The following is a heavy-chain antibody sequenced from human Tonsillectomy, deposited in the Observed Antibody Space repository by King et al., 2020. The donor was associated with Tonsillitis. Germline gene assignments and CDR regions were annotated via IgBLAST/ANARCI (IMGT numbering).Heavy chain of an antibody. CDR2: INTTSSSI. D-gene: IGHD4-11*01. CDR1: GFTLSSYN. CDR3: ARTTVRTLGDGMDV. V-gene: IGHV3-48*01. J-gene: IGHJ6*02. Sequence: DVQLVESGGGLVQPGGSLRLSCAASGFTLSSYNMNWVRQAPGKGLEWVSYINTTSSSIYYADSVKGRFTISRDNAKNSLYLQMNSLRAEDTALYYCARTTVRTLGDGMDVWGQGTTVTVSS.